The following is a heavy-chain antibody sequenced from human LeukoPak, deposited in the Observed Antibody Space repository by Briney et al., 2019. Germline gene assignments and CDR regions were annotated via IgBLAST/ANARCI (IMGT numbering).Heavy chain of an antibody. CDR1: GFTFDDYA. J-gene: IGHJ4*02. CDR2: ISWNSGSI. V-gene: IGHV3-9*03. D-gene: IGHD3-22*01. CDR3: AKGRTALYYDSSGYYFDY. Sequence: GGSLRLSCAASGFTFDDYAMHWVRQAPGEGLEWVSGISWNSGSIGYADSVKGRFTISRDNAKNSMYLQINSLRAEDMALYYCAKGRTALYYDSSGYYFDYWGQGTLVTVSS.